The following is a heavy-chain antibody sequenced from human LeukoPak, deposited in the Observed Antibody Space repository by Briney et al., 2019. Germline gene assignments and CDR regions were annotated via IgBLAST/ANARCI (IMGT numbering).Heavy chain of an antibody. CDR1: GGSISSSSYY. J-gene: IGHJ4*02. CDR3: ARHNSAPGGVVGATTFDY. V-gene: IGHV4-39*01. Sequence: SESLSLTCTVSGGSISSSSYYWGWIRPPPGKGLEWIGSIYYSGSTYYNPSLKSRVTISVDTSKNQFSLKLSSVTAADTAVYYCARHNSAPGGVVGATTFDYWGQGTLVTVSS. CDR2: IYYSGST. D-gene: IGHD1-26*01.